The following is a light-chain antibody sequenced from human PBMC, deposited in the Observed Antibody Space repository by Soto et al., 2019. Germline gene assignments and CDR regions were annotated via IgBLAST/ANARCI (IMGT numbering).Light chain of an antibody. J-gene: IGKJ2*01. V-gene: IGKV2-24*01. CDR1: QSLVHDNGNTY. CDR2: HIS. CDR3: VQASQFPYT. Sequence: DVVMTQTPLSSPVTLGQPASISCRSSQSLVHDNGNTYLSWLHQRSGQPPRLLIYHISTRWSGVPDRFSGRGAGTDFTLEISRVQPEDVGIYYCVQASQFPYTFGPGTKLEIK.